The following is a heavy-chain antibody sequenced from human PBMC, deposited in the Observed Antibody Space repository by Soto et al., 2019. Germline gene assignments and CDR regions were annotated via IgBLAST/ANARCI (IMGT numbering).Heavy chain of an antibody. CDR1: GFTFSTYG. Sequence: QVQLVESGGGVVQPGRSLRLSCAASGFTFSTYGMYWVRQAPGKGLEWVAVISYDGSNKYYADSVKGRFTISRDNSKNTLYLQMNSLRAEDTAVYYCARVVPAAMYYYYGMDVWGQGTTVTVSS. CDR3: ARVVPAAMYYYYGMDV. V-gene: IGHV3-30*03. D-gene: IGHD2-2*01. CDR2: ISYDGSNK. J-gene: IGHJ6*02.